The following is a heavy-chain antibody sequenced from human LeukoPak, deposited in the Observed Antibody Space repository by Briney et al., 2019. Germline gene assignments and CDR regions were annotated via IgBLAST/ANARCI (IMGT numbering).Heavy chain of an antibody. CDR1: GYTFTSYG. CDR3: ARVSGQIKLYYYYYYMDV. V-gene: IGHV1-18*01. Sequence: ASVKVSCKASGYTFTSYGISWVRQAPGQGLEWMGWISAYNGNTNYAQKLQGRDTMTTDTSTSTAYMELRSLRSDDTAVYYCARVSGQIKLYYYYYYMDVWGKGTTVTISS. D-gene: IGHD1-14*01. CDR2: ISAYNGNT. J-gene: IGHJ6*03.